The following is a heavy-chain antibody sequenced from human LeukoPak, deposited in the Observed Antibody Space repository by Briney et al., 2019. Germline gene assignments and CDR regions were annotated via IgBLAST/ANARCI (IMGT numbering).Heavy chain of an antibody. V-gene: IGHV4-4*09. Sequence: SETLSLTCTVSGGSISSYYWSWIRQPPGKGLEWIGYIYTSGSTNYNPSLKSRVTISVDTSKNQFSLKLSSVTAADTAVYYCARDGEWLDYWGQGTLVTVSS. CDR1: GGSISSYY. J-gene: IGHJ4*02. D-gene: IGHD3-10*01. CDR3: ARDGEWLDY. CDR2: IYTSGST.